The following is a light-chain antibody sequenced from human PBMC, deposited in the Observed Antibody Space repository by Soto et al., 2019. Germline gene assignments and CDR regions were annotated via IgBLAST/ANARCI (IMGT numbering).Light chain of an antibody. J-gene: IGLJ1*01. CDR2: DVS. V-gene: IGLV2-11*01. CDR1: SSDVGGYNY. Sequence: QSVLTQPRSVSGSPGQSVTISCTGTSSDVGGYNYVSWYQQHPGKAPKLMIYDVSKRPSGVPDRFSGSKSGNTASLTISGFQAEDEADYYCCSYAGSRYVFGTGTKVTVL. CDR3: CSYAGSRYV.